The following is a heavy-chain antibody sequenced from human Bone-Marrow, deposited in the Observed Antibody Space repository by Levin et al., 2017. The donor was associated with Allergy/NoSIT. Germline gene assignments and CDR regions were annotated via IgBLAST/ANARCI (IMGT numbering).Heavy chain of an antibody. Sequence: ASVKVSCKASGYTLTSHYIHWVRQAPGQGLEWMGWINPKNGGTDYAQKFQGRVTMTRDTSINTVYMELNRLRSDDTAVYYCARAVDDDIWTGNYGYFDHWGQGTLVTVSS. CDR2: INPKNGGT. D-gene: IGHD3-9*01. CDR1: GYTLTSHY. V-gene: IGHV1-2*02. J-gene: IGHJ4*02. CDR3: ARAVDDDIWTGNYGYFDH.